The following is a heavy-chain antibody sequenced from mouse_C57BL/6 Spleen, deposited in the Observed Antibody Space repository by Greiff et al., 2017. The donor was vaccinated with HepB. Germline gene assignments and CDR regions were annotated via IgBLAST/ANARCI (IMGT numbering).Heavy chain of an antibody. V-gene: IGHV5-16*01. Sequence: EVKLMESEGGLVQPGRSMKLSCTASGFTFSDYYMAWVRQVPEKGLEWVANINYDGSSTYYLDSLKSRFIISRDNAKNILYLQMSSLKSEDTATYYCARGNWLFDYWGQGTTLTVSS. CDR2: INYDGSST. CDR1: GFTFSDYY. CDR3: ARGNWLFDY. D-gene: IGHD4-1*01. J-gene: IGHJ2*01.